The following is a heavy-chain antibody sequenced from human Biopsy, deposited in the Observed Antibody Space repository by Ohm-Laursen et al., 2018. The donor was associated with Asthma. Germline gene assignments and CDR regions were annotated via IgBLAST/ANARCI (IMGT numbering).Heavy chain of an antibody. D-gene: IGHD3-22*01. J-gene: IGHJ4*01. CDR3: AKSADYYDSTDYLDF. V-gene: IGHV3-9*01. CDR1: GFSFDDCA. Sequence: SLRLSCAASGFSFDDCAMHWVRHAPGKGLEWVSGISWNSGNIDYAVSVKGRFTISRDNAKNSLYLQMQSLRPEDTAFYYCAKSADYYDSTDYLDFWGRGTLVTVSS. CDR2: ISWNSGNI.